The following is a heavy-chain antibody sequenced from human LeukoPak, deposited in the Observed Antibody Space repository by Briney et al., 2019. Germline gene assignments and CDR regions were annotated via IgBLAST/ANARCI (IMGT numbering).Heavy chain of an antibody. CDR2: ISAYNGNT. Sequence: ASVKVSCKASGYTFTRYGISWVRQAPGQGLEWMGWISAYNGNTNYAQKLQGRVTMTTDTSTSTAYMELRSLRSDDTAVYYCARAYLRYFDWLLPPFDFWGQGTLVTVSS. J-gene: IGHJ4*02. CDR1: GYTFTRYG. CDR3: ARAYLRYFDWLLPPFDF. D-gene: IGHD3-9*01. V-gene: IGHV1-18*01.